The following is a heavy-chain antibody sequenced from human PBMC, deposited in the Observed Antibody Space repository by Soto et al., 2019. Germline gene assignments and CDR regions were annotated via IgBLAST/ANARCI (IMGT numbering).Heavy chain of an antibody. V-gene: IGHV6-1*01. CDR3: ARNSFIKRGYSYDYGMDV. D-gene: IGHD5-18*01. J-gene: IGHJ6*02. CDR2: TYYRSKWYN. Sequence: SQTLSLTCAISGDSVYSNSDAWNWIRQSPSRGLEWLGRTYYRSKWYNDYAVSVKSRITINPDTSKNQFSLQLNSVTPEDTAVYYCARNSFIKRGYSYDYGMDVWGQGTTVTVSS. CDR1: GDSVYSNSDA.